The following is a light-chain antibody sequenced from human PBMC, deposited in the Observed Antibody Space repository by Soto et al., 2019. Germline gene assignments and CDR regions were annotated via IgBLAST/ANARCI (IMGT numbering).Light chain of an antibody. CDR2: AAS. J-gene: IGKJ2*01. V-gene: IGKV3-15*01. Sequence: EIVMTQSPATLSVSPGERATLSCRASQSVSSNLAWYQQKPAQGPRLLIYAASTRATGIPARFSGSGSGTEFTLTVSSLESEDFAVYHCQQYNNWSYTFGQGTKLEMK. CDR3: QQYNNWSYT. CDR1: QSVSSN.